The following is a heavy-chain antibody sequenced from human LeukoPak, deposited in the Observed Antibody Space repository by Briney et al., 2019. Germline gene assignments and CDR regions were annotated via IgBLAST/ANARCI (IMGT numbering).Heavy chain of an antibody. CDR3: TIDVVPGGADY. V-gene: IGHV3-9*02. CDR1: GVSSPDHA. J-gene: IGHJ4*02. Sequence: SLRLSCRASGVSSPDHAMHWVRQAPGKGLEWVSGIYWNGGRIDYADSVRGRFTVSRDNAKNSLYLQMNSLRVEDTALYYCTIDVVPGGADYWGQGTLVTVS. CDR2: IYWNGGRI. D-gene: IGHD2-2*01.